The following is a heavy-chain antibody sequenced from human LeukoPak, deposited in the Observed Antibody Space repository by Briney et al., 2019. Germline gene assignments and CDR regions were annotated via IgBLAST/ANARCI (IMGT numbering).Heavy chain of an antibody. V-gene: IGHV3-48*03. CDR2: ISSSGSTI. CDR1: GFTFSSYE. D-gene: IGHD3-22*01. Sequence: GGSLRLSCAASGFTFSSYEMHWVRQAPGKGLEWVSYISSSGSTIYYADSVKGRFTISRDNAKNSLYLQMNSLRAEDTAVYYCARDYYDSSGYGRPWFDPWGQGTLVTVSS. J-gene: IGHJ5*02. CDR3: ARDYYDSSGYGRPWFDP.